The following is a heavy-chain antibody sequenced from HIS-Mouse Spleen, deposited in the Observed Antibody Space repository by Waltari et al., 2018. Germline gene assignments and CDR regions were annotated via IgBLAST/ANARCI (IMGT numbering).Heavy chain of an antibody. Sequence: QLQLQESGPGLVKPSETLSLTYTVSGGSISSSSYDWGWIRQPPGKGLEWIGSIYYSGSTYYNPSLKSRVTISVDTSKNQFSLKLSSVTAADTAVYYCAREIPYSSSWYDWYFDLWGRGTLVTVSS. D-gene: IGHD6-13*01. CDR1: GGSISSSSYD. J-gene: IGHJ2*01. CDR2: IYYSGST. CDR3: AREIPYSSSWYDWYFDL. V-gene: IGHV4-39*07.